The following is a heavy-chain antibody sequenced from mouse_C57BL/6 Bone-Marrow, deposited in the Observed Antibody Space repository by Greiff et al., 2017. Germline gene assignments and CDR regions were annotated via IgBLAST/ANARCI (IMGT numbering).Heavy chain of an antibody. J-gene: IGHJ3*01. CDR3: ARDKVYYGSSWFAY. CDR2: ISYDGSN. CDR1: GYSITSGYY. Sequence: EVKLQESGPGLVKPSQSLSLTCSVTGYSITSGYYWNWIRQFPGNKLEWMGYISYDGSNNYNPSLKNRISITRDTSKNQFFLKLNSVTTEDTATYYCARDKVYYGSSWFAYWGQGTLVTVSA. D-gene: IGHD1-1*01. V-gene: IGHV3-6*01.